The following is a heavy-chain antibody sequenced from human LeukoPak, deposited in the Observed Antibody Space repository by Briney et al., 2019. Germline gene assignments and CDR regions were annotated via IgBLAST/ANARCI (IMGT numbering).Heavy chain of an antibody. V-gene: IGHV3-30*04. CDR2: ISYDGSSK. D-gene: IGHD5-18*01. CDR1: GFTFSSYA. CDR3: ARDTAMVVDY. Sequence: PGGSLRLSCAASGFTFSSYAMHWVRQAPGKGLEWVAVISYDGSSKYYADSVKGRFTISRDNSKSTLYLQMNSLRAEDTAVYYCARDTAMVVDYWGQGTLVTVSS. J-gene: IGHJ4*02.